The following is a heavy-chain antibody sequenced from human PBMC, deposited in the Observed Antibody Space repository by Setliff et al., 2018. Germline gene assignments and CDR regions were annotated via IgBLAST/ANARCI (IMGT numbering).Heavy chain of an antibody. CDR1: GFTFSHYY. Sequence: GGSLRLSCAASGFTFSHYYMTWIRQAPGKGLEWVSYISNDGNIIHYADSVKGRFTISRDNAENSLYLQVNSVSAEDTAVYYCARDRAAAGHYCDYWGQGTQVTVSS. CDR3: ARDRAAAGHYCDY. V-gene: IGHV3-11*01. J-gene: IGHJ4*02. CDR2: ISNDGNII. D-gene: IGHD6-13*01.